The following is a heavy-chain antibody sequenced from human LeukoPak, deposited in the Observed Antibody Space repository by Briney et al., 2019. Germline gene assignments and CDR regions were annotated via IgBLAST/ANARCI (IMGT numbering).Heavy chain of an antibody. Sequence: GGSLRLSCAASGFTFSSYSMNWVRQAPGKGLEWVSYISSSSSTIYYADSVKGRFTISRDNAKNSLYLQMNSLRAEDTAVYYCARAAGFGEAFGSDYYMDVWGKGTTVTISS. D-gene: IGHD3-10*01. CDR2: ISSSSSTI. V-gene: IGHV3-48*04. CDR3: ARAAGFGEAFGSDYYMDV. CDR1: GFTFSSYS. J-gene: IGHJ6*03.